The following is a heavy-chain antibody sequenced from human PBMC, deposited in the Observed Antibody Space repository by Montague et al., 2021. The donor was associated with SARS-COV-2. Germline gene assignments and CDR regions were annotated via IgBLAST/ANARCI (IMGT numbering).Heavy chain of an antibody. J-gene: IGHJ5*02. V-gene: IGHV4-59*01. CDR3: ARRSLGYCSGGGCYSAFDP. CDR2: IYYSGST. D-gene: IGHD2-15*01. CDR1: GGSISSYY. Sequence: SETLSLTCTVSGGSISSYYWSWIRQPPGKGLEWIGYIYYSGSTNCNPSLKSRVTISVDTSKNQFSLKLSSVTAADTAVYYCARRSLGYCSGGGCYSAFDPWGQGTLVTVSS.